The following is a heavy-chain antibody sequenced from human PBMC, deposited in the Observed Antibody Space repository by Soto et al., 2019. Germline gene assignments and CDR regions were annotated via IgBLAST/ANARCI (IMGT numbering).Heavy chain of an antibody. CDR3: ARTAMENYYYYYKDV. Sequence: PSETLSLTCTVSGGSISSYYWSWIRRPPGKGLEWIGYIYYSGSTNYNPSLKSRVTISVDTSKNQFSLKLSSVTAADTAVYYCARTAMENYYYYYKDVWGKGTTVTVSS. J-gene: IGHJ6*03. D-gene: IGHD5-18*01. V-gene: IGHV4-59*01. CDR2: IYYSGST. CDR1: GGSISSYY.